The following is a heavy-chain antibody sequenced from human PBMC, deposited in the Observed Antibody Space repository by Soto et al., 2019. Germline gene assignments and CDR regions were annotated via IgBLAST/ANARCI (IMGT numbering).Heavy chain of an antibody. Sequence: LRLSCAASGFTFSSYAMSWVRQAPGKGLEWVSAISGSGGSTYYADSVKGRFTISRDNSKNTLYLQMNSLRAEDTAVYYCAKGSSGGSSSRMGYWGQGTLVTVSS. CDR2: ISGSGGST. D-gene: IGHD6-13*01. V-gene: IGHV3-23*01. J-gene: IGHJ4*02. CDR3: AKGSSGGSSSRMGY. CDR1: GFTFSSYA.